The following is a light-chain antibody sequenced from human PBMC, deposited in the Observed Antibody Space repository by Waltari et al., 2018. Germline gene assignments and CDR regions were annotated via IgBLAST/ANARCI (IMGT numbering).Light chain of an antibody. CDR2: AVS. CDR3: SSYAGSSKGV. Sequence: QSSMTQPASVSGSPGQSTTISCTGTSSAVGNYTRVSWYQQHPGKAPKLMIYAVSKRPSGVSDRFSGSKSGDMASLTISGLQPEDDAEYFCSSYAGSSKGVFGGGTNVTVL. CDR1: SSAVGNYTR. V-gene: IGLV2-23*02. J-gene: IGLJ2*01.